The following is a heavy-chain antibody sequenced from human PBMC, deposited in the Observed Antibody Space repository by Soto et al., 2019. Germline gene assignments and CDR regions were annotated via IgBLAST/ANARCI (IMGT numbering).Heavy chain of an antibody. V-gene: IGHV4-34*01. CDR2: VSHRGTT. Sequence: QVQLQQWGAGILKPSETLSLACAVYSGSFRGYSWTWIRHLPGRGLEWMGDVSHRGTTNYNPSLKRRVSSSVDTSKNQVSRKLNSVTAADTGLYYCARGARPGTQLVITSATAKYFDWWGQGTPVTVSS. J-gene: IGHJ4*02. CDR1: SGSFRGYS. D-gene: IGHD1-1*01. CDR3: ARGARPGTQLVITSATAKYFDW.